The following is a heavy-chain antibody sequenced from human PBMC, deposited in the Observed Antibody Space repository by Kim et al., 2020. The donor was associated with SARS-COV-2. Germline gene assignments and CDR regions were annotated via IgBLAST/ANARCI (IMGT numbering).Heavy chain of an antibody. D-gene: IGHD6-13*01. J-gene: IGHJ4*02. V-gene: IGHV4-31*03. CDR1: GGSISSGGYY. CDR3: ATSIAADGPFDY. Sequence: SETLSLTCTVSGGSISSGGYYWSWIRQHPGKGLEWIGYIYYSGSTYYNPSLESRVTISVDTSKNQFSLKLSSVTAADTAVYYCATSIAADGPFDYWGQGTLVTVSS. CDR2: IYYSGST.